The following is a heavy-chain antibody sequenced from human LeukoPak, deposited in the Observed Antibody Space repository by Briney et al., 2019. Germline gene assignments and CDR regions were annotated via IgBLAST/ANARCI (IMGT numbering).Heavy chain of an antibody. CDR3: ASRYSGSLDY. V-gene: IGHV3-48*01. CDR2: ISSSSSTI. D-gene: IGHD1-26*01. Sequence: PGGSLRLSCAASGFTFRNYAMNWVRQAPGKGLEWVSYISSSSSTIYYADSVKGRFTISRDNAKNSLYLQMNSLRAEDTAVYYCASRYSGSLDYWGQGTLVTVSS. J-gene: IGHJ4*02. CDR1: GFTFRNYA.